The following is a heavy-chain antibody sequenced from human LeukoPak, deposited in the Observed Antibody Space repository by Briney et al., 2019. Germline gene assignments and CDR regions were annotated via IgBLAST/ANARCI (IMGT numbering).Heavy chain of an antibody. V-gene: IGHV3-48*01. D-gene: IGHD4-17*01. CDR1: GLTFSSYS. CDR2: ISSSSSTR. Sequence: GGSLRLSCAASGLTFSSYSMNWVRQAPGKGLEWVSYISSSSSTRYYADSVKGRFTISRDNAKNSLYLQMNSLRAEDTAVCYCARELGTVTTDYWGQGTLVTVSS. CDR3: ARELGTVTTDY. J-gene: IGHJ4*02.